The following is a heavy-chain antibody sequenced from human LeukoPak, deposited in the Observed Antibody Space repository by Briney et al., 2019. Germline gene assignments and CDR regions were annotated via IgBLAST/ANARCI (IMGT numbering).Heavy chain of an antibody. CDR1: GFTFSSAW. V-gene: IGHV3-15*01. J-gene: IGHJ4*02. Sequence: GGSLRLSCAASGFTFSSAWMSWVRQAPGKGLEWVGRVKRKTDGGTTDYAAPVKGRFTISRDDSKDTLYLQLNSLNTEDTGVYYCAAGRGYSDFDNWGQGTLVTVSS. CDR3: AAGRGYSDFDN. D-gene: IGHD2-21*01. CDR2: VKRKTDGGTT.